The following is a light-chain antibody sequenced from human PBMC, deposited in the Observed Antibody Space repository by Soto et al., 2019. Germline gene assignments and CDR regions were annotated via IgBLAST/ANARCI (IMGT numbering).Light chain of an antibody. Sequence: EIVLTPSPGTLSLSPGERAILSCRASQSVSSRYLAWYQQTPGRAPRLLIYGASTRATGIPARFSGSGSGTEFTLTINSLQSEDFAVYYCQQYNNWPPITFGQGTRLEIK. CDR1: QSVSSRY. V-gene: IGKV3-15*01. CDR2: GAS. CDR3: QQYNNWPPIT. J-gene: IGKJ5*01.